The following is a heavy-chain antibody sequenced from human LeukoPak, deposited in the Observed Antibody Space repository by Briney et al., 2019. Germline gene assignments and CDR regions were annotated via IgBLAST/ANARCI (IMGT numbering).Heavy chain of an antibody. D-gene: IGHD6-13*01. CDR3: ARRYSSSWYLLDY. J-gene: IGHJ4*02. Sequence: ASVKVSCKASGYTFTGYYMHWVRQAPGQGLEWTGWINPNSGGTNYAQKFQGRVTMTRDTSISTAYMELSRLRSDDTAVYYCARRYSSSWYLLDYWGQGTLVTVSS. CDR2: INPNSGGT. CDR1: GYTFTGYY. V-gene: IGHV1-2*02.